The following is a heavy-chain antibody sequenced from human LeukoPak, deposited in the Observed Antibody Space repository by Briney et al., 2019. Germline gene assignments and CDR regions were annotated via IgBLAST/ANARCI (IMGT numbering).Heavy chain of an antibody. CDR2: IYYSGST. CDR1: GGSISSYY. V-gene: IGHV4-59*12. CDR3: ARRMDIVATINFDY. D-gene: IGHD5-12*01. J-gene: IGHJ4*02. Sequence: SETLSLTCTVSGGSISSYYWTWIRQPPGKGLEWIGYIYYSGSTNYNPSLKSRVTISVDKSKNQFSLKLSSVTAADTAVYYCARRMDIVATINFDYWGQGTLVTVSS.